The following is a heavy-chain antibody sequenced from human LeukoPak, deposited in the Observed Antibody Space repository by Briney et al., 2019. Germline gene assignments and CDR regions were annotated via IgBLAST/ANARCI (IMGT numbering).Heavy chain of an antibody. CDR3: ARAYCGGDCYLGILDF. V-gene: IGHV1-46*01. J-gene: IGHJ4*02. D-gene: IGHD2-21*02. Sequence: ASVKVSCKASGYSFTSYYMHWVRQAPGQGLEWMGIINPSGGSTSYAQKFQGRVTMTRDTSTSTVYMELSSLRSEDMAVYYCARAYCGGDCYLGILDFWGQGTLVTVSS. CDR1: GYSFTSYY. CDR2: INPSGGST.